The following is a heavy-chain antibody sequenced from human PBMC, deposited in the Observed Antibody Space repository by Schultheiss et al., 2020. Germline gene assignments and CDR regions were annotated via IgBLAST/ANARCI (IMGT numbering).Heavy chain of an antibody. CDR3: ARGGYSGASDY. Sequence: GESLRLSCAASGITFSSYWMSWVRQAPGKGLEWVANIKEDGSAKYYVDSVKGRFTISRDNAKNLLYLQMNSLRAEDSAVYYCARGGYSGASDYWGQGTLVTVSS. CDR2: IKEDGSAK. D-gene: IGHD5-12*01. CDR1: GITFSSYW. V-gene: IGHV3-7*01. J-gene: IGHJ4*02.